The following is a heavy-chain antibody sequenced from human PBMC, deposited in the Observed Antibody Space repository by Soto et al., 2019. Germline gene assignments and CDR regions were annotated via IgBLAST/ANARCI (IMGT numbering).Heavy chain of an antibody. V-gene: IGHV1-2*02. D-gene: IGHD4-4*01. J-gene: IGHJ4*02. Sequence: AAVKVSCNAAGYTFTGHYMHWVRQAPGQGLQWMGWFNPKSGGTKYAQKFEGRVTMTWDAPISTAYMELGSLRSDDTAVYYCARGPYSYFDYWGQGTLVTVSS. CDR1: GYTFTGHY. CDR3: ARGPYSYFDY. CDR2: FNPKSGGT.